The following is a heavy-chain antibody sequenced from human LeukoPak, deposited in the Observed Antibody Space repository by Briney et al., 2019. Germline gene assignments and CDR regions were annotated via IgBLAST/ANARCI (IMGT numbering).Heavy chain of an antibody. V-gene: IGHV3-48*04. CDR2: VSASGTAK. D-gene: IGHD5-12*01. Sequence: GRSLRLSCAASGFSFSSYNMNWVRQAPGKGLEWVSYVSASGTAKFYADSVRGRFTLSRDNTENSLYLQMNSLRAEDTAVYYCARDAFLWSGYDYRAFDIWGQGTMVTVSS. CDR1: GFSFSSYN. J-gene: IGHJ3*02. CDR3: ARDAFLWSGYDYRAFDI.